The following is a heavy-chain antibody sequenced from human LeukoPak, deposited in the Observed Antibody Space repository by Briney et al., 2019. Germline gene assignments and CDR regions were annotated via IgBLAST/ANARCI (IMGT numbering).Heavy chain of an antibody. D-gene: IGHD1-26*01. CDR2: IRYDGSNK. Sequence: GSLRLSCAASGFTFSSYGMHWVRQAPGKGLEWVAFIRYDGSNKYYADSVKGRFTISRDNSKNTLYLQMNSLRAEDTAVYSCAKDGQSHGSYWYFDLWGRGTLVTVSS. CDR3: AKDGQSHGSYWYFDL. CDR1: GFTFSSYG. V-gene: IGHV3-30*02. J-gene: IGHJ2*01.